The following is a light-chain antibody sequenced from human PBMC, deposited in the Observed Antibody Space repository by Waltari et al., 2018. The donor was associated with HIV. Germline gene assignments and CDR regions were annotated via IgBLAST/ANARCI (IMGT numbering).Light chain of an antibody. CDR3: QQYDTSPT. CDR1: QTVSSNY. CDR2: DAS. J-gene: IGKJ3*01. V-gene: IGKV3-20*01. Sequence: DIVLTQSPGTLSLSPAERATLSCRASQTVSSNYLAWYQQKPGQATTLLIYDASSRATGIPDRFSGSGSGTDFTLTINRREPEDFAVYYCQQYDTSPTFGPGTKVDI.